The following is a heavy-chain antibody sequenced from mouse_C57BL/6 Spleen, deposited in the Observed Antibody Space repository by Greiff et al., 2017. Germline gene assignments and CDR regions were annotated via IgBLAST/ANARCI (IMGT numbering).Heavy chain of an antibody. D-gene: IGHD2-3*01. CDR2: IYPGDGDT. CDR1: GYAFSSSW. CDR3: AYGYYGDRGAY. V-gene: IGHV1-82*01. J-gene: IGHJ3*01. Sequence: VQLQQSGPELVKPGASVKISCKASGYAFSSSWMNWVKQRPGKGLEWIGRIYPGDGDTNYNGKFKGKATLTADKSSSTAYMQLSSLTSEDSAVYFCAYGYYGDRGAYWGQGTLVTVSA.